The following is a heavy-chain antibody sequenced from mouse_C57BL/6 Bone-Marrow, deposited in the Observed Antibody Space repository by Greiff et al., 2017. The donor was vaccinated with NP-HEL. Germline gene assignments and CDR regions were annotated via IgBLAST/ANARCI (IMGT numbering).Heavy chain of an antibody. J-gene: IGHJ1*03. D-gene: IGHD1-1*01. CDR3: ARHYGSSYSYWYFYV. Sequence: QVQLQQPGAELVKPGASVKLSCKASGYTFTSYWMHWVKQRPGRGLEWIGRIDPNSGGTKYNEKFKSKATLTVDKPSSTAYMQLSSLTPEDSAVYYCARHYGSSYSYWYFYVWGTGTTVTVSS. CDR1: GYTFTSYW. CDR2: IDPNSGGT. V-gene: IGHV1-72*01.